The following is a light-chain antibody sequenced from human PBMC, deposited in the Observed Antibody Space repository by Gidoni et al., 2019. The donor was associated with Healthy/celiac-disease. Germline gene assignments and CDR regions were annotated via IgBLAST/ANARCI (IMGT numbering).Light chain of an antibody. CDR3: QQSYSTPRT. Sequence: DIQLTQSPSSLSASVGDRVTITGRASQSISSYLNWYQQNPGKAPKLLIYAASSLQSGFPSRFSGSGSGTDFTLTISSLQPEDFATYYCQQSYSTPRTFGQGTKVEIK. CDR2: AAS. J-gene: IGKJ1*01. V-gene: IGKV1-39*01. CDR1: QSISSY.